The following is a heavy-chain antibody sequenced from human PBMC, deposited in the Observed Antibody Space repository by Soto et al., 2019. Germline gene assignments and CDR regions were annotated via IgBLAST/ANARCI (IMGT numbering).Heavy chain of an antibody. CDR3: ARDGAALDI. J-gene: IGHJ3*02. CDR1: GFIISSYW. Sequence: EVQLVESGGGLVQPGGSLRLSCVAPGFIISSYWMSWVRQAPGKGLEWVPDIKQDGSQKYYADSAKGRFTISRDNAKNSLYLQMSSLRVEDTAVYYCARDGAALDIWGQGTMVTVSS. CDR2: IKQDGSQK. V-gene: IGHV3-7*03. D-gene: IGHD3-16*01.